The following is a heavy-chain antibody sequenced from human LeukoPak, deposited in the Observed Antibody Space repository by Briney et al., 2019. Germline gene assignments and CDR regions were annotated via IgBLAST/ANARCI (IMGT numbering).Heavy chain of an antibody. D-gene: IGHD5-18*01. J-gene: IGHJ4*02. Sequence: GPVKVSCKASGYTFTSYGISWVRQAPGQGLEWMGWISAYNGNTNYAQKLQGRVTMTTDTSTSTAYMEIRSLRSDDTAVYYCTRDLGVDTTMIFFDYWGQGSLVTVSS. CDR2: ISAYNGNT. V-gene: IGHV1-18*01. CDR1: GYTFTSYG. CDR3: TRDLGVDTTMIFFDY.